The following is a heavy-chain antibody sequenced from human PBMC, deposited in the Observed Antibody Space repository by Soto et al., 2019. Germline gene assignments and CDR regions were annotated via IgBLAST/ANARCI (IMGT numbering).Heavy chain of an antibody. CDR3: ARDPAWCSSTSCYPYYYYYGMDV. CDR2: ISAYNGNT. Sequence: QVQLVQSGAEVKKPGASVKVSCKASGYTFTSYGISWVRQAPGQGLEWMGWISAYNGNTNYAQKLQDRVTMTTDASTRTAYMELRSLRSDDTAVYYCARDPAWCSSTSCYPYYYYYGMDVWGQGTTVTVSS. CDR1: GYTFTSYG. D-gene: IGHD2-2*01. V-gene: IGHV1-18*01. J-gene: IGHJ6*02.